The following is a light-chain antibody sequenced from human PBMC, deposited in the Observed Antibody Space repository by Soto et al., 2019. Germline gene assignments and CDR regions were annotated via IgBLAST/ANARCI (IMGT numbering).Light chain of an antibody. Sequence: EIVLTQSPDTLSVSPGERATLSCRASQSVTTNLAWYQQKPGQAHRLLIYRASIRATGVPARFSGGGSGTEFPLTISSLQSEDSAVYICQKYDNWPPRWTFGQGTKVEI. CDR1: QSVTTN. J-gene: IGKJ1*01. V-gene: IGKV3-15*01. CDR2: RAS. CDR3: QKYDNWPPRWT.